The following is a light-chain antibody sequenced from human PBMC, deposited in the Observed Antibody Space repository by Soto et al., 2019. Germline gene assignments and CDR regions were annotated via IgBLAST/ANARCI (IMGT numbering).Light chain of an antibody. Sequence: QSALTQPPSASRSPGQSVTNSCTGTKSDIGVYDFLSWYQHHPGKAPRLIIYEGVQRPSGVPDRFSGSKSGNTASLTVSGLQAADEADYFCKSYAGSNTYVFGSGTKVTVL. J-gene: IGLJ1*01. CDR2: EGV. V-gene: IGLV2-8*01. CDR3: KSYAGSNTYV. CDR1: KSDIGVYDF.